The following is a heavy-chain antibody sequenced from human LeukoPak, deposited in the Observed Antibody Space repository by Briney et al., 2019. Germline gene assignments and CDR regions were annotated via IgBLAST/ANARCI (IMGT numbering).Heavy chain of an antibody. CDR1: GFTFSTYG. V-gene: IGHV3-23*01. D-gene: IGHD3-10*01. CDR2: MSDSGTNT. J-gene: IGHJ4*02. Sequence: PGGSLRLSCGASGFTFSTYGMTWVRQAPGKGLEWVSGMSDSGTNTYYADSVKGRFTISRDNSKNTLYLQMNSLRAEDTAVYYCAKGTGFGETSFDYWGQGTLVTVSS. CDR3: AKGTGFGETSFDY.